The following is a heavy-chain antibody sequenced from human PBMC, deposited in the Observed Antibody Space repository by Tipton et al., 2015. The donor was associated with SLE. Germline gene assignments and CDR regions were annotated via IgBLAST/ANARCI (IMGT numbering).Heavy chain of an antibody. CDR3: ARGCGGSTSWYYFDN. CDR2: LYYRGST. CDR1: GGSINNSSYY. D-gene: IGHD6-13*01. Sequence: LRLSCTVSGGSINNSSYYWAWIRQPPGKGLEWVGNLYYRGSTYYNPSLKSRVTISADRSKNHFSLKLSSVTAADSAVYYCARGCGGSTSWYYFDNWGQGTLFSVAS. V-gene: IGHV4-39*02. J-gene: IGHJ4*02.